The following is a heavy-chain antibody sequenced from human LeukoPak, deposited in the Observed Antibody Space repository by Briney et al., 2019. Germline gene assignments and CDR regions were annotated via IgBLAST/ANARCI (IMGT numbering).Heavy chain of an antibody. Sequence: SETLSLTCTVSGGSIRSSSHYWGWIRQPPGEGLEWIGIIYHSGTAYYNASLKSRVTISVDTSKNQFSLKLTSVTAADTAVYYCARAVDYYFDNRGPSKTFDYWGQGTLVTVSS. CDR2: IYHSGTA. CDR1: GGSIRSSSHY. J-gene: IGHJ4*02. CDR3: ARAVDYYFDNRGPSKTFDY. V-gene: IGHV4-39*07. D-gene: IGHD3-22*01.